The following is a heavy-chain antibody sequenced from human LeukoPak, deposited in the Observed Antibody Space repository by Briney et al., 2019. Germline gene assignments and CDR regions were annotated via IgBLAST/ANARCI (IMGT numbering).Heavy chain of an antibody. Sequence: PSETLSLTCTVSGGSISSSSYYWGWIRQPPGKGLEWIGSIYYSGSTYYNPSLKSRVTISVDTSKNQFSLKLSSVTAADTAVYYCGKSAPSGFDPWGQGTLVTVSS. J-gene: IGHJ5*02. V-gene: IGHV4-39*01. CDR3: GKSAPSGFDP. CDR2: IYYSGST. CDR1: GGSISSSSYY.